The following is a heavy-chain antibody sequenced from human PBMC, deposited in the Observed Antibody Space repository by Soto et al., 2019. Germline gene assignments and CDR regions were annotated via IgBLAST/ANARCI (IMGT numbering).Heavy chain of an antibody. CDR2: INAXNGNK. Sequence: GXSVKVSCKASGCTFSRYAMHWVRQAPGQRLEWMXRINAXNGNKNSSQKXXGRVTITXXTSARTAYTELSSLRSEDTAVYYCARGGPHIDYWGQGTLVTVYS. J-gene: IGHJ4*02. CDR3: ARGGPHIDY. CDR1: GCTFSRYA. V-gene: IGHV1-3*01.